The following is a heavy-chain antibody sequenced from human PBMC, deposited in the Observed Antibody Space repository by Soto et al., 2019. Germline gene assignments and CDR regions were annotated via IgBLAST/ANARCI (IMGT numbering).Heavy chain of an antibody. D-gene: IGHD2-15*01. J-gene: IGHJ4*02. CDR3: ARGGYCSGGSCGSPFDY. CDR2: INHSGST. V-gene: IGHV4-34*01. Sequence: VQLQQWGAGLLKPSETLSLTCAVYGGSFSGYYWSWIRQPPGKGLEWIGEINHSGSTNYNPSIKRRITISVDTSKNHFSLKLSSVTAADTAVYYCARGGYCSGGSCGSPFDYWGQGTLVTVSS. CDR1: GGSFSGYY.